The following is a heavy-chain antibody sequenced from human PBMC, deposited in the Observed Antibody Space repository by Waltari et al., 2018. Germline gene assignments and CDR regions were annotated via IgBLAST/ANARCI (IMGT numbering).Heavy chain of an antibody. CDR3: AREGSGWYASRWGKLLYQLDY. CDR2: MSPLVGAA. V-gene: IGHV1-69*08. J-gene: IGHJ4*02. CDR1: GGTFSSYA. D-gene: IGHD6-19*01. Sequence: QVQLVQSGAEVKKPGSSVKVSCKASGGTFSSYAISWVRQAPGQGLEWMGRMSPLVGAANSGQKSKGRVTITADKSTSTAYMELSRLRSEDTAVYYWAREGSGWYASRWGKLLYQLDYWGQGTLVTVSS.